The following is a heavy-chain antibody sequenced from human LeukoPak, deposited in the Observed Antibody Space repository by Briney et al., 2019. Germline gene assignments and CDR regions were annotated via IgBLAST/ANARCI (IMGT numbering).Heavy chain of an antibody. V-gene: IGHV4-59*08. CDR1: GGSISSYY. Sequence: SETLSLTCTVSGGSISSYYWSWIRQPPGRGLEWIGYIYYSGSTNYNPSLKSRVTISVDTSKNQFSLKLSSVTAADTAVYYCARRVYSSLNDAFDIWGQGTMVTVSS. CDR3: ARRVYSSLNDAFDI. CDR2: IYYSGST. J-gene: IGHJ3*02. D-gene: IGHD4-11*01.